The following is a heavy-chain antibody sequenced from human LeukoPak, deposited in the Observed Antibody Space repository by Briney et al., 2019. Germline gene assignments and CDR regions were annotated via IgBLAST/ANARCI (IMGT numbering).Heavy chain of an antibody. Sequence: SQTLSLTCTVSGGSISSGGLYWSWIRQHPGKGLEWIGYIYYSWSTYYNPSLKSRVTISVDTSKNQFSLKLSSVTAADTAVYYWARDNYSKPYYYYMDVWGKGTTVTVSS. CDR2: IYYSWST. D-gene: IGHD4-11*01. CDR1: GGSISSGGLY. CDR3: ARDNYSKPYYYYMDV. J-gene: IGHJ6*03. V-gene: IGHV4-31*03.